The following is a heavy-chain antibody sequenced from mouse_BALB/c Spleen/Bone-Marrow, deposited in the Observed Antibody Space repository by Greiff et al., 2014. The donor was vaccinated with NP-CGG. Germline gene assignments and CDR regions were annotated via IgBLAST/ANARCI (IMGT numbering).Heavy chain of an antibody. Sequence: QVHVKQSGAELAKPGASVEMSCKASGYTFTSYWMHWVKQRPGQGLEWIGYINPSTGYTEYNQKFKDKATLTADKSSSTAYMQLSSLTSEDSAVYYCARSATMIFAYWGQGTLVTVSA. CDR3: ARSATMIFAY. D-gene: IGHD2-4*01. J-gene: IGHJ3*01. V-gene: IGHV1-7*01. CDR2: INPSTGYT. CDR1: GYTFTSYW.